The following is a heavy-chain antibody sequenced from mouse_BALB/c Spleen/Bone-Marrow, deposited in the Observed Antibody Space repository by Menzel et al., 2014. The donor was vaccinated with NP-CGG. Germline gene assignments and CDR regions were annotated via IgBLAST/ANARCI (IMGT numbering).Heavy chain of an antibody. CDR2: NEGS. D-gene: IGHD1-1*01. CDR3: ARERDYGDYFDY. V-gene: IGHV1-14*01. J-gene: IGHJ2*01. Sequence: NEGSKYNEKFKGEATLTSDKSSHTAYMELSSLTSGDSAVYYCARERDYGDYFDYWGQGTTLTVSS.